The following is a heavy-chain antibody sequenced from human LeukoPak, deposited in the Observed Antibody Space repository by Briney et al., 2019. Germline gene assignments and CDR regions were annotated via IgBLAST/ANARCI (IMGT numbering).Heavy chain of an antibody. CDR2: IYYSGST. Sequence: PSETLSLTCTVSGGSISSYYWSWIRQPPGKGLEWIGYIYYSGSTNYNPSLKSRVTISVDTSKNQFSLKLSSVTAADTAVYYCARDDKGYSSGHDYWGQGTLVTVSS. CDR3: ARDDKGYSSGHDY. J-gene: IGHJ4*02. CDR1: GGSISSYY. D-gene: IGHD6-19*01. V-gene: IGHV4-59*12.